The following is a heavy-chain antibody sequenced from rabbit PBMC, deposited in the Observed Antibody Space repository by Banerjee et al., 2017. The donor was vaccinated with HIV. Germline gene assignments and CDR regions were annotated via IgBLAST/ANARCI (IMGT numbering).Heavy chain of an antibody. V-gene: IGHV1S40*01. CDR3: ARGTYGYAGYAPNL. CDR1: GIDFSSGYD. CDR2: ITYGGST. D-gene: IGHD6-1*01. J-gene: IGHJ4*01. Sequence: QSLEESGGDLVKPGASLTLTCKASGIDFSSGYDMSWVRQAPGKGLEWIGYITYGGSTFYASWAKGRFTISRTSTTVDLQMTSLTAADTATYFCARGTYGYAGYAPNLWGPAPSSPS.